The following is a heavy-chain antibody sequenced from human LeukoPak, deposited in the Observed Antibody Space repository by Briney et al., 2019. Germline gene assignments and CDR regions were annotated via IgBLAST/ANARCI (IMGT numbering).Heavy chain of an antibody. D-gene: IGHD4-23*01. J-gene: IGHJ4*02. Sequence: PSETLSLTCTVSGGSISSYYWGWIRQPPGKGLEWIGSIYYSGSTYYNPSLKSRVTISVDTSKNQFSLKLSSVTAADTAVYYCARRLRDVTLRTYFDYWGQGTLVTVSS. CDR1: GGSISSYY. V-gene: IGHV4-39*01. CDR3: ARRLRDVTLRTYFDY. CDR2: IYYSGST.